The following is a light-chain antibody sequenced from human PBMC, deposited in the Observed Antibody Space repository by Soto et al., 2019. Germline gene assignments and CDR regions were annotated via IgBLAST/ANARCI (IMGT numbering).Light chain of an antibody. CDR3: QQSYTTPYT. Sequence: DIQMTQSPSSLSASVGDRVTITCRASQSISSYLNWYQQKPGKVPKFLIYAASSLQSGVPSRFSGSGSGTDFTLTISSLQPEDCATYYCQQSYTTPYTFGQGTKLEI. CDR2: AAS. V-gene: IGKV1-39*01. J-gene: IGKJ2*01. CDR1: QSISSY.